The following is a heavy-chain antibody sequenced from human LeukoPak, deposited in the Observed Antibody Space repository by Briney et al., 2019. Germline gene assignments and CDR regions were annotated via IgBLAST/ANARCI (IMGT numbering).Heavy chain of an antibody. D-gene: IGHD1-1*01. J-gene: IGHJ5*02. Sequence: SETLSLTCTVSGVSISTSRYYWGWIRQPPGKGLEWIGNIYYTGPTYYDASLESRVTISLDTSKNQFFLKLNSVTAADTAVYYCARRERRYWVNWFDLWGQGTLVTVSS. V-gene: IGHV4-39*01. CDR3: ARRERRYWVNWFDL. CDR2: IYYTGPT. CDR1: GVSISTSRYY.